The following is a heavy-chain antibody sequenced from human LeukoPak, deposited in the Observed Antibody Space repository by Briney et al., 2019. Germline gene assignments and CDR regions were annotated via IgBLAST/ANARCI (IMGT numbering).Heavy chain of an antibody. CDR3: STDYWRLGFDY. CDR2: IRSKTYGGTT. V-gene: IGHV3-49*03. CDR1: GITFGDYG. D-gene: IGHD1-1*01. J-gene: IGHJ4*02. Sequence: GGSLRLSCTASGITFGDYGVSWFRQAPGKGLEWIGFIRSKTYGGTTEDAASVRGRFTLSRDDSKNVVFLEMNILRAEDTAVYYCSTDYWRLGFDYWGQGTLVTVSS.